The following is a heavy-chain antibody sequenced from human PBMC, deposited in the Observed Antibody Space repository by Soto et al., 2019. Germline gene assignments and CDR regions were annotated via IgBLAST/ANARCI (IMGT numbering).Heavy chain of an antibody. D-gene: IGHD6-13*01. CDR3: ARSADSSSWYGDAFDI. Sequence: GGSLRLSCAASGFTVSSNYMSWVRQAPGKGLEWVSVIYSGGSTYYADAVKGRFTISRDNSKNTLYLQMNSLRAEDTAVYDCARSADSSSWYGDAFDIWGQGTMVTVSS. CDR1: GFTVSSNY. J-gene: IGHJ3*02. V-gene: IGHV3-53*01. CDR2: IYSGGST.